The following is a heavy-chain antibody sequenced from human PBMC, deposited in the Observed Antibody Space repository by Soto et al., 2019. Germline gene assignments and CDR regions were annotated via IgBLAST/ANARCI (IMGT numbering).Heavy chain of an antibody. CDR3: ARDEGTYYYYDGMDV. D-gene: IGHD1-1*01. V-gene: IGHV3-30-3*01. CDR1: GFTFSSYA. CDR2: ISYDGSNK. Sequence: PGGSLRLSCAASGFTFSSYAMHWVRQAPGKGLEWVALISYDGSNKYYADSVKGRFTMSRDNSKNTLYLQMNSLRAEGTAIYYCARDEGTYYYYDGMDVWGQGTTVTVSS. J-gene: IGHJ6*02.